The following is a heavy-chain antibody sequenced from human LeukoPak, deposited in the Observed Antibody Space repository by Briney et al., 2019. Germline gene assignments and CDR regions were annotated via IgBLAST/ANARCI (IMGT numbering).Heavy chain of an antibody. Sequence: GRSLRLSCAASGFTFSSYAMHWVRQAPGKGLEWVAVISYGGSNKYYADSVKGRFTISRDNSKNTLYLQMNSLRAEDTAVYYCARGVRYFDYWGQGTLVTVSS. CDR2: ISYGGSNK. V-gene: IGHV3-30*04. CDR3: ARGVRYFDY. J-gene: IGHJ4*02. D-gene: IGHD3-9*01. CDR1: GFTFSSYA.